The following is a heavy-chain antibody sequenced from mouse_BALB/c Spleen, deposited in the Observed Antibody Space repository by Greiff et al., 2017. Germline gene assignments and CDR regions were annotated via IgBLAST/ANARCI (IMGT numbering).Heavy chain of an antibody. CDR3: ARDGDLDGSPFTFDY. D-gene: IGHD1-1*02. V-gene: IGHV5-4*02. CDR1: GFTFSDYY. J-gene: IGHJ2*01. Sequence: EVQRVESGGGLVKPGGSLKLSCAASGFTFSDYYMYWVRQTPEKRLEWVATISDGGSYTYYPDSVKGRFTITRDNAKNNLYLQMSSLKSEDTAMYYCARDGDLDGSPFTFDYWGQGTTLTVSS. CDR2: ISDGGSYT.